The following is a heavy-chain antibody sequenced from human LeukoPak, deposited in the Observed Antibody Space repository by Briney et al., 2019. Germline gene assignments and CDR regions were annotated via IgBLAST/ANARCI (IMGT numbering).Heavy chain of an antibody. D-gene: IGHD4-17*01. CDR1: GGSLSSGDYY. J-gene: IGHJ4*02. CDR3: ARIRYGDPGVDY. CDR2: IYYSGST. V-gene: IGHV4-30-4*08. Sequence: SQTLSLTCTVSGGSLSSGDYYWSWIRQPPGKGLEWIGYIYYSGSTYYNPSLKSRVTISVDTSKNQFSLKLSSVTAADTAVYYCARIRYGDPGVDYWGQGTLVTVSS.